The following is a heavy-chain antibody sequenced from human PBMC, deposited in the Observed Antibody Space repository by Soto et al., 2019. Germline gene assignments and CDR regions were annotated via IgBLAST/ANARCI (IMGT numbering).Heavy chain of an antibody. V-gene: IGHV3-30*18. CDR3: AKQVADGITGSAESYFDY. Sequence: QVQLVESGGGVVQPGRSLRLSCAASGFTFSSYGMHWVRQAPGKGLEWVAVISYDGSNKYYADSVKGRFTISRDNSKNRLYLQMNSLRAEDTAGYYCAKQVADGITGSAESYFDYWGQGTLVTVSS. D-gene: IGHD1-20*01. J-gene: IGHJ4*02. CDR1: GFTFSSYG. CDR2: ISYDGSNK.